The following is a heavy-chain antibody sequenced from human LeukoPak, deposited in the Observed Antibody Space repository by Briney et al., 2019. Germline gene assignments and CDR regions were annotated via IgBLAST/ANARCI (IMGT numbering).Heavy chain of an antibody. J-gene: IGHJ4*02. V-gene: IGHV3-30*02. CDR3: AKDSKYYYDSSGSCFDY. CDR2: IRYGGSNK. Sequence: GGSLRLSCAASGFTFSSYGMHWVRQAPGKGLEWVAFIRYGGSNKYYADSVKGRFTISRDNSKNTLYLQMNSLRAEDTAVYYCAKDSKYYYDSSGSCFDYWGQGTLVTVSS. D-gene: IGHD3-22*01. CDR1: GFTFSSYG.